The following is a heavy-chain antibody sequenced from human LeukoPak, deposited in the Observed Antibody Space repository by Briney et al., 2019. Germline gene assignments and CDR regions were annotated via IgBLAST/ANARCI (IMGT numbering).Heavy chain of an antibody. CDR1: GFTFDDYA. D-gene: IGHD2-2*01. Sequence: GGSLRLSCAASGFTFDDYAMHWVRQAPGKGLEWVSRISWNSGSIAYADSVKGRFTISRDNAKNSLYLQMNSLRAEDTALYYCAKSHCDSTSCYLVGSFYFDYWGQGTLVTVSS. V-gene: IGHV3-9*01. CDR2: ISWNSGSI. J-gene: IGHJ4*02. CDR3: AKSHCDSTSCYLVGSFYFDY.